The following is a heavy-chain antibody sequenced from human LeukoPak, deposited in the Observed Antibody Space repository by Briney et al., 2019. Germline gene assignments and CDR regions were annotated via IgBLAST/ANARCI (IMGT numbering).Heavy chain of an antibody. J-gene: IGHJ4*02. CDR1: GFTFSSYS. Sequence: GGSLRLSCAASGFTFSSYSMNWVRQAPGKGLEWVSSISSSSSYIYYADSVKGRFTISRDNAKHSLYLQMNSLRAEDTAVYYCARAPYYYDSSVDYWGQGTLVTVSS. CDR2: ISSSSSYI. D-gene: IGHD3-22*01. V-gene: IGHV3-21*01. CDR3: ARAPYYYDSSVDY.